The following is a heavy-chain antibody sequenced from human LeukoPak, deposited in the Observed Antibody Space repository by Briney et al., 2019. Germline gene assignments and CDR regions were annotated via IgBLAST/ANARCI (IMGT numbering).Heavy chain of an antibody. Sequence: GGSLRLSCAASGFTFSNYWMHWVRQAPGKGLVWVSRIRTDGRSTTYAESVEGRFTISRDNAKNTLYLQMDSLRADDTAIYYCATEYKGYWGQGTLVTVSS. CDR2: IRTDGRST. J-gene: IGHJ4*02. V-gene: IGHV3-74*01. CDR3: ATEYKGY. CDR1: GFTFSNYW. D-gene: IGHD2-15*01.